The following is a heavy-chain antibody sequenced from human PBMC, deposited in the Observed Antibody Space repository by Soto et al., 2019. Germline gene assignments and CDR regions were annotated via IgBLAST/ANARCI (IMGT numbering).Heavy chain of an antibody. D-gene: IGHD3-10*01. CDR2: ISTYTGNT. Sequence: QVHLVQSGAEVKKPGASVKVSCKASGYTFTNYDINWVRQAPGQGLEWMGWISTYTGNTNYAQKLQGRVTMTTDTSTSKACEEMRSLRSDDTAVYYCARGDYYGSGRPTPGGMDFWGEGTTVTVSS. CDR3: ARGDYYGSGRPTPGGMDF. V-gene: IGHV1-18*01. J-gene: IGHJ6*04. CDR1: GYTFTNYD.